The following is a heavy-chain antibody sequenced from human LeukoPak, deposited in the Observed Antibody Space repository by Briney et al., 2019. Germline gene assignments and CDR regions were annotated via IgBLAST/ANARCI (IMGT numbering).Heavy chain of an antibody. CDR1: GFTFSSYS. CDR2: ISSSSSTI. J-gene: IGHJ4*02. V-gene: IGHV3-48*01. CDR3: ARAPYSGITMVRGLDY. D-gene: IGHD3-10*01. Sequence: GGSLRLSCAAPGFTFSSYSMNWVRQAPGKGLEWVSYISSSSSTIYYADSVKGRFTISRDNAKNSLYLQMNSLRAEDTAVYYCARAPYSGITMVRGLDYWGQGTLVTVSS.